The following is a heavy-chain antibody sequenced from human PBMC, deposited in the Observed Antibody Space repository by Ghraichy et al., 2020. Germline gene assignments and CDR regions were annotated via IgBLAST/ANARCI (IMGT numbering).Heavy chain of an antibody. CDR1: GYTFTSYY. Sequence: ASVKVSCKASGYTFTSYYMHWVRQAPGQGLEWMGIINPSGGSTSYAQKFQGRVTMTRDTSTSTVYMELSSLGPEDTAVYYCAIDPRHDYGQMGDAFDIWGQGTMVTVSS. D-gene: IGHD4-17*01. CDR3: AIDPRHDYGQMGDAFDI. J-gene: IGHJ3*02. CDR2: INPSGGST. V-gene: IGHV1-46*01.